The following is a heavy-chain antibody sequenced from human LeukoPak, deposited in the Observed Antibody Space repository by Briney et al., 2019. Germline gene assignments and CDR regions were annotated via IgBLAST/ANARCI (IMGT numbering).Heavy chain of an antibody. V-gene: IGHV3-23*01. CDR2: ISGSGGTT. D-gene: IGHD3-22*01. J-gene: IGHJ4*02. CDR3: AKAIVVVITVFDY. Sequence: PWGAPRLSCAAPGFNLNSDAMSWVRQAPGKGLELVSLISGSGGTTYYADSVKGRFTISRDNSKNTLYLQMNSLRAEDTAIYYCAKAIVVVITVFDYWGQGTLVTVSS. CDR1: GFNLNSDA.